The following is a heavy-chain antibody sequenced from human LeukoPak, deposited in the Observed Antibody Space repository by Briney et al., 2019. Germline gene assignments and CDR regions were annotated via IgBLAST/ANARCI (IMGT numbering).Heavy chain of an antibody. V-gene: IGHV3-21*01. Sequence: PGGSLRLSCAASGFTFSSYSMNWVRQAPGKGLEWVSSISSSSSYIYYADSVKGRFTISRDNAKNSLYLQMNSLRAEDTAVYYCARSVEGCSSTSCYTVRGYYYYYMDVWGKGTTVTVSS. J-gene: IGHJ6*03. CDR1: GFTFSSYS. CDR2: ISSSSSYI. CDR3: ARSVEGCSSTSCYTVRGYYYYYMDV. D-gene: IGHD2-2*02.